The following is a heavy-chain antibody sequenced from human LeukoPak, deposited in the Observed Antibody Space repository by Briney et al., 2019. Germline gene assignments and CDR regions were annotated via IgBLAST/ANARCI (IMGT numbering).Heavy chain of an antibody. V-gene: IGHV1-8*03. Sequence: ASVKVSCKASGGTFSSYAISWVRQATGQGLEWMGWMNPNSGNTGYAQKFQGRVTITRNTSISTAYMELSSLRSEDTAVYYCALDGQLSYPGVFDYWGQGTLVTVSS. J-gene: IGHJ4*02. CDR3: ALDGQLSYPGVFDY. CDR2: MNPNSGNT. CDR1: GGTFSSYA. D-gene: IGHD6-6*01.